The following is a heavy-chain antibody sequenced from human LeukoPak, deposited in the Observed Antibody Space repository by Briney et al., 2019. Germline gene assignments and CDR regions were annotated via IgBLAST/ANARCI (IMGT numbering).Heavy chain of an antibody. J-gene: IGHJ1*01. CDR3: ARARGTYYYDSSGS. Sequence: GGSLRLSCAASGFTFSDYYMSWIRQAPGKGLEWVSYISSSGSTIYYADSVKGRFTISRDNAKNSLYLQMNSLRAEDTAVYHCARARGTYYYDSSGSWGQGTLVTVSS. CDR2: ISSSGSTI. D-gene: IGHD3-22*01. V-gene: IGHV3-11*01. CDR1: GFTFSDYY.